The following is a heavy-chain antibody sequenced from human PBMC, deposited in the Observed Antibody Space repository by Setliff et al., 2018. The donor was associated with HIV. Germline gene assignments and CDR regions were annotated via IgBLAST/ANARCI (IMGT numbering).Heavy chain of an antibody. Sequence: SVKVSCKTSGGTFTNYAFSWVRQAPGQGLEWVGGIIPIFGVSNYAQKFQGRVTITADKSTSTAHMELNTLTSDDTAVYYCASERQVPSSGFDFWGQGTLVTV. CDR3: ASERQVPSSGFDF. CDR1: GGTFTNYA. V-gene: IGHV1-69*10. CDR2: IIPIFGVS. D-gene: IGHD2-15*01. J-gene: IGHJ4*02.